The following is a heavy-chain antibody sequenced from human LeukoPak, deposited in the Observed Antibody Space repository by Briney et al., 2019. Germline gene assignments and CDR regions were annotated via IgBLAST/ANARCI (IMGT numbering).Heavy chain of an antibody. Sequence: ASVKVSCKVSGYTLTELSMHWVRQATGQGLEWMGWMNPNSGNTGYAQKFQGRVTMTRNTSISTAYMELSSLRSEDTAVYYCARGRGVLRYFDWLERVYWGQGTLVTVSS. D-gene: IGHD3-9*01. CDR1: GYTLTELS. CDR3: ARGRGVLRYFDWLERVY. J-gene: IGHJ4*02. V-gene: IGHV1-8*01. CDR2: MNPNSGNT.